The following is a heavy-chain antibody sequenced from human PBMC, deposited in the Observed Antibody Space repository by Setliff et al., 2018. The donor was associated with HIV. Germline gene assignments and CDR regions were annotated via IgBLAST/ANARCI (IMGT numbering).Heavy chain of an antibody. CDR3: ARVPYRSAWFSGGHDAFDV. V-gene: IGHV1-18*01. D-gene: IGHD6-19*01. CDR1: GYTFSSYG. CDR2: ISGYNGNT. J-gene: IGHJ3*01. Sequence: ASVKVSCKASGYTFSSYGISWVRQAPGQGLEWMGWISGYNGNTKYVQKLQGRVTMTTDTSTGTVYMELRSLRHDDTAEYFCARVPYRSAWFSGGHDAFDVWGQGTMVTVSS.